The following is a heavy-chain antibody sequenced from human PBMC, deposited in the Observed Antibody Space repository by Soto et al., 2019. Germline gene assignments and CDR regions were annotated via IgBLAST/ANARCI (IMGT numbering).Heavy chain of an antibody. CDR3: AKVGDSSSFAYYYYGMDV. D-gene: IGHD6-13*01. CDR1: GFTVSSNY. V-gene: IGHV3-66*01. CDR2: IYSGGST. Sequence: PGGSLRLSCAASGFTVSSNYMSWVRQAPGKGLEWVSVIYSGGSTYYADSVKGRFTISRDNSKNTLYLQMNSLRAEDTAVYFCAKVGDSSSFAYYYYGMDVWGQGTTVTVSS. J-gene: IGHJ6*02.